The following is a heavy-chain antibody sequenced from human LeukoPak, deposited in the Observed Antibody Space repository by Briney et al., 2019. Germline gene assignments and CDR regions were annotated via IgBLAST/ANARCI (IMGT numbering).Heavy chain of an antibody. V-gene: IGHV1-46*01. D-gene: IGHD6-13*01. CDR2: INPSGDST. J-gene: IGHJ5*02. CDR1: GYTFTSYY. CDR3: ARAGSKAAALDP. Sequence: ASVKVSCKASGYTFTSYYIHWVRQAPGQGLEWMGKINPSGDSTNYAQKFQGRVTMTTDTSTSTVYMELSSLRSEDTAVYYCARAGSKAAALDPWGQGTLVTVSS.